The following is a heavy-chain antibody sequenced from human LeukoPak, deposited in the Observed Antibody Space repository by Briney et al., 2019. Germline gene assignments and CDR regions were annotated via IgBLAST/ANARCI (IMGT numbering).Heavy chain of an antibody. CDR1: GGSISSSSYF. V-gene: IGHV4-39*07. D-gene: IGHD1-26*01. J-gene: IGHJ4*02. CDR2: IYYSGST. CDR3: ARRPGSYLNRNYYFDY. Sequence: SETLSLTCTVSGGSISSSSYFWGWIRQPPGKGLEWIGSIYYSGSTYYNPSLKSRVTISVDKSKNQFSLKLSSVTAADTAVYYCARRPGSYLNRNYYFDYWGQGTLVTVSS.